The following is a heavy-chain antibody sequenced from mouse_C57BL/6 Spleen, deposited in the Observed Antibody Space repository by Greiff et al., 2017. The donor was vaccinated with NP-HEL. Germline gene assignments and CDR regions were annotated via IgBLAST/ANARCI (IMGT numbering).Heavy chain of an antibody. CDR3: VRHDYYGHYFDY. Sequence: EVHLVESGGGLVQPKGSLKLSCAASGFSFNTYAMNWVRQAPGKGLEWVARIRSKSNNYATYYADSVKDRFTISRDDSESMLYLQMNNLKTEDTAMYYCVRHDYYGHYFDYWGQGTTLTVSS. CDR2: IRSKSNNYAT. J-gene: IGHJ2*01. CDR1: GFSFNTYA. V-gene: IGHV10-1*01. D-gene: IGHD1-1*01.